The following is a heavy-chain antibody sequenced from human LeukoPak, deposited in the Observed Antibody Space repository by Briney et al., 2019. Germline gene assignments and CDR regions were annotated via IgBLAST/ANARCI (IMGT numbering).Heavy chain of an antibody. J-gene: IGHJ4*02. V-gene: IGHV3-23*01. CDR2: ISGSGGST. CDR3: ANTRGDYWDHDY. D-gene: IGHD4-17*01. CDR1: GFTFSSFA. Sequence: GGSLRLSCSASGFTFSSFAMSWVRQAPGKGLEWVSGISGSGGSTYYADSMKGRFTISRDNSKNTLYLQMNSLRAEDTAVYYCANTRGDYWDHDYWGQGTLVTVSS.